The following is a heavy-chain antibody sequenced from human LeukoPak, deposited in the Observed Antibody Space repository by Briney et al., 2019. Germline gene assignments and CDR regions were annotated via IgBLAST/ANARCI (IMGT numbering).Heavy chain of an antibody. CDR3: ARAEWTHGSGWYHDY. CDR1: GGTCSSYA. CDR2: IIPIFGTA. V-gene: IGHV1-69*13. Sequence: SVKVSCKASGGTCSSYAISWVRQAPGQGLEWMGGIIPIFGTANYAQKFQGRVTITADESTSTAYMELSSLRSEDTAVYYCARAEWTHGSGWYHDYWGQGTLVTVSS. J-gene: IGHJ4*02. D-gene: IGHD6-19*01.